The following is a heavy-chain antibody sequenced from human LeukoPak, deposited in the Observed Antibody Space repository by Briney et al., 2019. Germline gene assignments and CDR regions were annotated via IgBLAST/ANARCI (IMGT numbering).Heavy chain of an antibody. J-gene: IGHJ4*02. V-gene: IGHV4-39*01. Sequence: PSETLSLTCTVSGGSISSSSYYWGWIRQPPGKGLEWIGSIYYSGSTYYNPSLKSRVTISVDTSKNQFSLKLSSVPAADTAVYYCARGGVADRLSWWGQGTLVTVSS. CDR2: IYYSGST. D-gene: IGHD6-19*01. CDR3: ARGGVADRLSW. CDR1: GGSISSSSYY.